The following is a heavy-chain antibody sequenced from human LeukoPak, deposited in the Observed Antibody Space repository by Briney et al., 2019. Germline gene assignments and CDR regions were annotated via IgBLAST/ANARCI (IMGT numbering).Heavy chain of an antibody. CDR1: GFDFSGYA. Sequence: PGGSLRLSCAASGFDFSGYAMSWVRQAPGKGLEWVAGIGSDGSTHHAESVKGRFAISRDNSKSTVYLQMNSLRDEDMAMYYCARQIGFCSDGTCYFDDWGQGTLVTVSS. CDR3: ARQIGFCSDGTCYFDD. V-gene: IGHV3-23*01. D-gene: IGHD2-15*01. CDR2: IGSDGST. J-gene: IGHJ4*02.